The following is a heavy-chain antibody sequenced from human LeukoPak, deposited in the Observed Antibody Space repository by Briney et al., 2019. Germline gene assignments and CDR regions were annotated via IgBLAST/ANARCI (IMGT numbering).Heavy chain of an antibody. Sequence: GASVKVSCKASGGTFSSYAISWVRQAPGQGLEWMGGIIPIFGTANYAQKFQGRVTITADESTSTAYMELSSLRSEDTAVYYCARGVEMATIFTPYFDYWGQGTLVTVSS. CDR1: GGTFSSYA. CDR3: ARGVEMATIFTPYFDY. D-gene: IGHD5-24*01. J-gene: IGHJ4*02. CDR2: IIPIFGTA. V-gene: IGHV1-69*13.